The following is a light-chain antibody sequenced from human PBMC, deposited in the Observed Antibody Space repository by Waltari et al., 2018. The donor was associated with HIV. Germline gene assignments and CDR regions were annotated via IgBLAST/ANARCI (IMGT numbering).Light chain of an antibody. V-gene: IGLV2-8*01. CDR2: AVT. J-gene: IGLJ2*01. CDR1: SSDVGAYNY. Sequence: QSALTQPPSASGSPGQSVTISCTGTSSDVGAYNYVSWFQQHPGKAPKLMIYAVTKRPSGLPDRFSGSKSGNTASLTVSVLQAEDEADYYCASHAGSKDVFGGGTRLTVL. CDR3: ASHAGSKDV.